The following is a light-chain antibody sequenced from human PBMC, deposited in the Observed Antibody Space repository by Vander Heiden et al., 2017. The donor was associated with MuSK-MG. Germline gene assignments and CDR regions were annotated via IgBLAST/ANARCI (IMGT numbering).Light chain of an antibody. J-gene: IGKJ3*01. CDR1: QDISHY. Sequence: DIQMTQSPSSLSASVGDRVTITCQASQDISHYLNWFQQKQGKAPNLLIYGASILEAGVPSRFSASGSETDFTFTISGRQPEDAATYYCQQYDTVPPVTFGHGTKVEIK. V-gene: IGKV1-33*01. CDR2: GAS. CDR3: QQYDTVPPVT.